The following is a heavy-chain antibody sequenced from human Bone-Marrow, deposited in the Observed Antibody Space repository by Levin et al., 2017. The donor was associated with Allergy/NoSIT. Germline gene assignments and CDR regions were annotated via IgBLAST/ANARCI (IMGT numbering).Heavy chain of an antibody. CDR2: IYPGDSDT. CDR1: GSTFPNFW. D-gene: IGHD4-23*01. J-gene: IGHJ4*02. CDR3: ARLPPGGGWIDF. V-gene: IGHV5-51*01. Sequence: PGGSLRLSCQISGSTFPNFWIGWVRQVPGKGLEWMGIIYPGDSDTRYSPSFLGQVTISADKSLNTAYLQWSSLKASDTATYYCARLPPGGGWIDFWGQGALVTVSS.